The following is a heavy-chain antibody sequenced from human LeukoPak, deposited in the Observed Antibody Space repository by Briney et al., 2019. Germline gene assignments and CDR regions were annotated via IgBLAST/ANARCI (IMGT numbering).Heavy chain of an antibody. CDR1: GFSFSNAW. CDR3: TSHAAFDP. V-gene: IGHV3-15*07. Sequence: PGGSLRLSCAASGFSFSNAWMNWVRQAPGKGLEWVGRILSKTSGGTTDYATPVKGRFTISRDDSKNMLYLHMNSLQIEDTAVYYCTSHAAFDPWGQGTLVTVSS. J-gene: IGHJ5*02. CDR2: ILSKTSGGTT.